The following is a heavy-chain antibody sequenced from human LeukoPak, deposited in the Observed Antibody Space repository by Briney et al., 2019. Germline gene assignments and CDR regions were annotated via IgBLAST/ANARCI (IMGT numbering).Heavy chain of an antibody. CDR1: GESFSGYS. CDR2: INQRRNT. J-gene: IGHJ2*01. D-gene: IGHD6-19*01. Sequence: IPSETLSLTCVVYGESFSGYSWSWIRQPPGKGLEWIGEINQRRNTNYNPSLKSRVTISIDTSKNQFSLKLSSVTAADTAAYYCARHGWHAWYFDLWGRGTLVTVSS. CDR3: ARHGWHAWYFDL. V-gene: IGHV4-34*01.